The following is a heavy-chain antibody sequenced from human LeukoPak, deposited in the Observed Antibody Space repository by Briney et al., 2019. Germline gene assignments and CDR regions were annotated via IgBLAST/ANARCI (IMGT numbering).Heavy chain of an antibody. V-gene: IGHV3-7*03. CDR1: GFTFSSYA. D-gene: IGHD4-17*01. J-gene: IGHJ4*02. CDR3: AKDYGTFDY. Sequence: GGSLRLSCAASGFTFSSYAMSWVRQAPGKGLEWVANIKQDESEKYYVDSVKGRFTISRDNSKNTLYLQMNSLRAEDTAVYYCAKDYGTFDYWGQGTLVTVSS. CDR2: IKQDESEK.